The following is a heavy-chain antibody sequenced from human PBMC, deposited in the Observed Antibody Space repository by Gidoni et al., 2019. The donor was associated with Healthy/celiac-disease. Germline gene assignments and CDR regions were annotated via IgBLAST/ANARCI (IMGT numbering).Heavy chain of an antibody. Sequence: QVQLVESGGGVVQPGRSLRLSCAASGFTFSSYGMHWVRQAPGKGLEWVAVISYDGSNKYYADSVKGRFTISRDNSKNTLYLQMNSLRAEDTAVYYCAKDRKPGYGDYYFDYWGQGTLVTVSS. V-gene: IGHV3-30*18. CDR1: GFTFSSYG. D-gene: IGHD4-17*01. CDR3: AKDRKPGYGDYYFDY. CDR2: ISYDGSNK. J-gene: IGHJ4*02.